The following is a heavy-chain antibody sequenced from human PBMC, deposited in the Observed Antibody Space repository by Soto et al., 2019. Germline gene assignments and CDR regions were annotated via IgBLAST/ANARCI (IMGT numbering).Heavy chain of an antibody. CDR2: INQDGSEK. D-gene: IGHD5-18*01. J-gene: IGHJ6*02. V-gene: IGHV3-7*05. Sequence: EVQLVESGGGLVQPGGSLRLSCGASGFTFRTYWLSWVRQVPGKGLEWVANINQDGSEKNYVDSVKGRFTISRDNAKNSLHLQMSILRAEDTALYYCARDGSTSWYSYDYHGMDVWGQGTTVTVSS. CDR3: ARDGSTSWYSYDYHGMDV. CDR1: GFTFRTYW.